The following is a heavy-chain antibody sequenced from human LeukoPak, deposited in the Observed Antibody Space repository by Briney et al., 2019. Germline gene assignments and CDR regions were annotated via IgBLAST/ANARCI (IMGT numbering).Heavy chain of an antibody. CDR1: TGSVNSGVYY. D-gene: IGHD6-19*01. J-gene: IGHJ4*02. V-gene: IGHV4-39*01. Sequence: PSETLSLTCSVSTGSVNSGVYYWGWVRQPPGKGLEWIGSIHSSGNSYCNPSLKSRVTLSVDTSKNQFSLKLSSVTAADRAVYYCARVAVAGTNDYWGQGTLVTVSS. CDR3: ARVAVAGTNDY. CDR2: IHSSGNS.